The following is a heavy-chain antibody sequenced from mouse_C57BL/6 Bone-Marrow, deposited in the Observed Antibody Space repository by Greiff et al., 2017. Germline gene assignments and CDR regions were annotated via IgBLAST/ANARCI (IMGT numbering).Heavy chain of an antibody. CDR2: IWSGGST. CDR1: GFSLTSYG. CDR3: ARN. Sequence: QVQLQQSGPGLVQPSQSLSITCTVSGFSLTSYGVHWVRQSPGKGLEWLGVIWSGGSTDYHAAFISRLSISKDNSKSQVFFKMNSLQADDTAIYYCARNWGQGTSVTVSS. J-gene: IGHJ4*01. V-gene: IGHV2-2*01.